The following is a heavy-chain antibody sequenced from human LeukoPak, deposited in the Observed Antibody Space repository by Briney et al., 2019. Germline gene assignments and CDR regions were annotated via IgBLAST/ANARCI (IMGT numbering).Heavy chain of an antibody. CDR3: ARDRVIAASGRGCWFDP. Sequence: SETLSLTCTASGGSISSSTYYWSWIRQPAGKGLEWIGRVYSSGSTNYDPSLRSRVNISVDTSKNQFSLRLSSVTAADTAVYYCARDRVIAASGRGCWFDPWGQGTLVTVSS. CDR1: GGSISSSTYY. CDR2: VYSSGST. J-gene: IGHJ5*02. D-gene: IGHD6-13*01. V-gene: IGHV4-61*02.